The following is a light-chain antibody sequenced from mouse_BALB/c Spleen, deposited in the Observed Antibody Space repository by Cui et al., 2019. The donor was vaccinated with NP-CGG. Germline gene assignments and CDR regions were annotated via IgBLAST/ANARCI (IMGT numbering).Light chain of an antibody. CDR1: TGAVTTSNY. Sequence: QALLTLQSALTTSPGETVTLTCRSSTGAVTTSNYANWVQEKPDHLFTGLIGGTNNRAPGVPARFSGSLIGDKAALTITGAQTEDEAMYFCALWYSNHWVFGGGTKLTVL. CDR2: GTN. J-gene: IGLJ1*01. V-gene: IGLV1*01. CDR3: ALWYSNHWV.